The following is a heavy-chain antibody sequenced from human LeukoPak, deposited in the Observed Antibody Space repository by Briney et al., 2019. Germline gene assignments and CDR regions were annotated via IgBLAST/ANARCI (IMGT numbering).Heavy chain of an antibody. J-gene: IGHJ4*02. CDR1: GGSISSGDYY. CDR3: ARAFSSGSGS. Sequence: SETLPLTCTVSGGSISSGDYYWSWIRQPPGKGLEWIGYIYNSGSTYYKPSLKSRVTISADTSKNQFSLKLSSVTAADTAVYYCARAFSSGSGSWGQGTLVTVSS. V-gene: IGHV4-30-4*01. CDR2: IYNSGST. D-gene: IGHD3-10*01.